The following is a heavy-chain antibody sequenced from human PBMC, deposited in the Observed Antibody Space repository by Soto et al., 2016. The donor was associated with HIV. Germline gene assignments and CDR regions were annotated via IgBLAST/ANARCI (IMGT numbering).Heavy chain of an antibody. Sequence: EVQLVESGGGLVKPGGSLRLSCAASGFTFSSYSMNWVRQAPGKGLEWVSSISSSSSYIYYADSVKGRFTISRDNAKNSLYLQMNSLRAEDTAVYYCARERIVGASLCYWGQGTLVTVSS. D-gene: IGHD1-26*01. CDR1: GFTFSSYS. V-gene: IGHV3-21*01. CDR2: ISSSSSYI. CDR3: ARERIVGASLCY. J-gene: IGHJ4*02.